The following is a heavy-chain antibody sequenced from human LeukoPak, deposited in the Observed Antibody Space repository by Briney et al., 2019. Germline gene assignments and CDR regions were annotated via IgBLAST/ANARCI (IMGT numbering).Heavy chain of an antibody. V-gene: IGHV4-30-2*01. Sequence: SETLSLTCTVSGGSISSGGYYWSWIRQPPGKGLEWIGYIYHSGSTYYNPSLKSRVTISVDRSKNQFSLKLSSVTAADTAVYYCARGVPAAREGDLDYWGQGTLVTVSS. D-gene: IGHD6-6*01. CDR1: GGSISSGGYY. CDR3: ARGVPAAREGDLDY. J-gene: IGHJ4*02. CDR2: IYHSGST.